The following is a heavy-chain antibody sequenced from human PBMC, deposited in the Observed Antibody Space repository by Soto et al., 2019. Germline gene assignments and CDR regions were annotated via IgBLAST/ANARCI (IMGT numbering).Heavy chain of an antibody. CDR2: ISAYNGNT. D-gene: IGHD2-15*01. V-gene: IGHV1-18*01. Sequence: ASVKVCCKASGYTFTSYGISWVRQAPGQGLEWMGWISAYNGNTNYAQKLQGRVTMTTDTSTSTAYMELRSLRSDDTAVYYCARDRGAYCSGGSCYSGYFDYWGQGTLVTVSS. CDR1: GYTFTSYG. J-gene: IGHJ4*02. CDR3: ARDRGAYCSGGSCYSGYFDY.